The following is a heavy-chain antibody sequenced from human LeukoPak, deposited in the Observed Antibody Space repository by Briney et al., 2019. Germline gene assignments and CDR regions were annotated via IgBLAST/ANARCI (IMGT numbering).Heavy chain of an antibody. CDR2: ISWNGHRI. V-gene: IGHV3-9*01. CDR1: GFTFEDYA. J-gene: IGHJ4*02. CDR3: AKDIDASATNTPFDR. Sequence: SLRLSCTASGFTFEDYAMHWVRQVPGKGLEWVSHISWNGHRIVYADSVRGRFTISRDNAKNSLYLQMNSLRSDDTAFYYCAKDIDASATNTPFDRWGQGTLVTVSS. D-gene: IGHD4-11*01.